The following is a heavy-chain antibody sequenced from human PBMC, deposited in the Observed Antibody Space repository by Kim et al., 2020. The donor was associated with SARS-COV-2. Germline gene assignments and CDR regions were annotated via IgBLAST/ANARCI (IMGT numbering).Heavy chain of an antibody. CDR2: ISWNIGSI. V-gene: IGHV3-9*01. CDR1: GFTFDDYA. J-gene: IGHJ4*02. D-gene: IGHD6-19*01. Sequence: GGSLRLSCAASGFTFDDYAFHWVRQAPGKGLEWVSGISWNIGSIGYADSVRGRFTISRDNAKNFLYLHMNSLRAEDTALYYCVKDIGFSSLPCDYWGQGT. CDR3: VKDIGFSSLPCDY.